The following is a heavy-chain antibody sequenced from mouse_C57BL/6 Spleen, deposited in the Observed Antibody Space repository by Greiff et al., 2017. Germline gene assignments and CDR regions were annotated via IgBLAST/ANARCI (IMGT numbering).Heavy chain of an antibody. CDR1: GYAFSSSW. Sequence: QVQLQQSGPELVKPGASVKISCKASGYAFSSSWMNWVKQRPGRGLEWIGRIYPGDGDTNYNGKFKGKATLTADKSSSTAYMQLSSLTSEDSGVYFCALYDGYFGGLASWGQGPLVTVSA. CDR2: IYPGDGDT. CDR3: ALYDGYFGGLAS. D-gene: IGHD2-3*01. V-gene: IGHV1-82*01. J-gene: IGHJ3*01.